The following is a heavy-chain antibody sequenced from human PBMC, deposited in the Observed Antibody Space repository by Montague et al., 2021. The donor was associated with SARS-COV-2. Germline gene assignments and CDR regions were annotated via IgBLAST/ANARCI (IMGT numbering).Heavy chain of an antibody. V-gene: IGHV2-70*04. D-gene: IGHD3-9*01. CDR2: IDWDDDK. CDR3: ARSYYDILTNYYDAFDI. J-gene: IGHJ3*02. Sequence: PALVKPTQTLTLTCTLSGFSLSTSGMRASWIRQPPGKALEWLARIDWDDDKFYSTSLKTRLTISKDTSENQVVLTMTNMDPVDTATYYCARSYYDILTNYYDAFDIWGQGTMVTVSS. CDR1: GFSLSTSGMR.